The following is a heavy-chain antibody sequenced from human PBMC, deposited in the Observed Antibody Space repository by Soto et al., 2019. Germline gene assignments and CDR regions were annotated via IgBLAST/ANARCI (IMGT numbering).Heavy chain of an antibody. D-gene: IGHD3-16*01. CDR3: ARGNPFNYAGIDV. CDR1: GYTFSDFD. V-gene: IGHV1-8*01. CDR2: MSAKSGDT. Sequence: ASVKVSCKASGYTFSDFDINWLRQASGQGPEWMGWMSAKSGDTFFAQRFQGKFNMTWDTSLSTAYMEVGSLTSDDTAIYYCARGNPFNYAGIDVWGQGTTVTVSS. J-gene: IGHJ6*02.